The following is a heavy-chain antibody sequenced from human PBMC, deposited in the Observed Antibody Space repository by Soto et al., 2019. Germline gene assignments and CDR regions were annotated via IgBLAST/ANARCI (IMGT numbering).Heavy chain of an antibody. J-gene: IGHJ3*02. CDR3: AKVGTGLYNAFDI. D-gene: IGHD7-27*01. CDR2: LLDDGSK. Sequence: QVELVESGGGVVRPGRSLRLSCAASRFPFSYYAMHWVRQAPGKGLEFVAVLLDDGSKYYADSVKGRFTISKDNSMKTVDLEMSSLRPEDTALYYCAKVGTGLYNAFDIWGQGTMVTVS. V-gene: IGHV3-30*18. CDR1: RFPFSYYA.